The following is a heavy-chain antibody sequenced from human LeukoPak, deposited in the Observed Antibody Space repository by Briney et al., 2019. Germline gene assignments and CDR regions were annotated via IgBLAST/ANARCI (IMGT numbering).Heavy chain of an antibody. CDR2: INHSGNT. D-gene: IGHD2-15*01. V-gene: IGHV4-34*01. J-gene: IGHJ4*02. Sequence: SETLSLTCAVYGGSFSGYYWSWIRQAPGKGLEWIGEINHSGNTNYNPSLKSRVTISLDTSKNQFSLKLSSVTAADTAVYYCARVLGYCSGGSCYHIDYWGQGTLVTVSS. CDR1: GGSFSGYY. CDR3: ARVLGYCSGGSCYHIDY.